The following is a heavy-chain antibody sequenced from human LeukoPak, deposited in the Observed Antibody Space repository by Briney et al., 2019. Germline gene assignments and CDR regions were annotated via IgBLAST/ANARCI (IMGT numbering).Heavy chain of an antibody. J-gene: IGHJ3*02. V-gene: IGHV3-30*02. D-gene: IGHD3-22*01. CDR2: IRYDGSNK. CDR3: AKKYYDSSDAFDI. Sequence: GGSLRLSCAASGFTFSSYGMHWVRQAPGKGLEWVAFIRYDGSNKYYADSVKGRFTISRDNSKNTLYLQMNSLRAEDTAVYYCAKKYYDSSDAFDIWGQGTMVTVSS. CDR1: GFTFSSYG.